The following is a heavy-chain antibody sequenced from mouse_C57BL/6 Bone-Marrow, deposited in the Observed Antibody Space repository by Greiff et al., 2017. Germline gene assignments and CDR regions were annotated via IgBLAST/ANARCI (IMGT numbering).Heavy chain of an antibody. J-gene: IGHJ2*01. Sequence: VQLQQSGAELVRPGASVKLSCTASGFNIKDDYMHWVKQRPEQGLEWIGWIDPENGDTEYASKFQGKATITADKSSNTAYLQLSSLTSEDTAVYYCTTEVGYFDYWGQGTTLTVSS. V-gene: IGHV14-4*01. CDR1: GFNIKDDY. D-gene: IGHD1-1*01. CDR3: TTEVGYFDY. CDR2: IDPENGDT.